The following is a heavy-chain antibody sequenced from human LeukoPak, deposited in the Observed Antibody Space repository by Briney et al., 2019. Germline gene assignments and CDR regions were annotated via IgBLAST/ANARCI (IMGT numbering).Heavy chain of an antibody. CDR3: AKPPAMVRGVGEFDP. CDR1: GFTFSSYA. CDR2: ISGSGGST. J-gene: IGHJ5*02. Sequence: GGSLRLSCAASGFTFSSYAMSWVRQAPGKGLEWVSAISGSGGSTYYADSVKGRFTISRDNSKNTLYLQMNGLRAEDTAVYYCAKPPAMVRGVGEFDPWGQGTLVTVSS. D-gene: IGHD3-10*01. V-gene: IGHV3-23*01.